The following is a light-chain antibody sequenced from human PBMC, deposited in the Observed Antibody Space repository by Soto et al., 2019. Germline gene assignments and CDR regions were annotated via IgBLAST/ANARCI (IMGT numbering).Light chain of an antibody. CDR2: DVS. CDR3: SSYAGTSTV. Sequence: QSVLTQPASVSGSPGQSITNSCTGTNSDVGGYNYVAWYQQHAGKAPKLMMYDVSNRPSGVSNRFSGSKSGNTASLTISGLQAEDEADYYCSSYAGTSTVFGTGTKFTVL. V-gene: IGLV2-14*01. CDR1: NSDVGGYNY. J-gene: IGLJ1*01.